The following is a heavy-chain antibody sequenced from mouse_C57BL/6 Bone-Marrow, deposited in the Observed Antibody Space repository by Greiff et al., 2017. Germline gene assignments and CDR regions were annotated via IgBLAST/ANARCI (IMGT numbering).Heavy chain of an antibody. V-gene: IGHV1-15*01. CDR2: IDPETGGT. CDR1: GYTFTDYE. J-gene: IGHJ1*03. CDR3: TRGGYWYFDV. Sequence: QVHVKQSGAELVRPGASVTLSCKASGYTFTDYEMHWVKQTPVHGLEWIGAIDPETGGTAYNQKFKGKAILTADKSSSTAYMELRSLTAEDSAVYYCTRGGYWYFDVWGTGTTVTVSS.